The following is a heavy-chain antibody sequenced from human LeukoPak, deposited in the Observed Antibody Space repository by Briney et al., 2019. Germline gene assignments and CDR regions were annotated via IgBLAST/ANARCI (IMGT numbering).Heavy chain of an antibody. CDR2: IHYIGIT. V-gene: IGHV4-39*01. CDR3: AKTLPYSGGWRATFEF. CDR1: GDSISSHSYF. Sequence: PSETLSLTCTVSGDSISSHSYFWGWIRQPPGKGLEWIGNIHYIGITYYNPSLKSRVTISVDTSTNQLSLKLSSVTAADTAVYYCAKTLPYSGGWRATFEFWGQGPLVTVSS. D-gene: IGHD6-19*01. J-gene: IGHJ4*02.